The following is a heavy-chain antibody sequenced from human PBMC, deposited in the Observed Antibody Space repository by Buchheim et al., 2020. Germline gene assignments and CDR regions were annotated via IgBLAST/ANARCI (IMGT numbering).Heavy chain of an antibody. V-gene: IGHV3-23*01. J-gene: IGHJ6*02. Sequence: EVQLLESGGGLVQPGGSLRLSCAASGFTFSSYAMSWVRQAPGKGLEWVSAISGSGGSTYYADSVKGRFTISRDNSKNTLYLQMNSLRAEDTAVYYCAKGYSSSYWAQNYYYGMDVWGQGTT. CDR1: GFTFSSYA. D-gene: IGHD6-13*01. CDR2: ISGSGGST. CDR3: AKGYSSSYWAQNYYYGMDV.